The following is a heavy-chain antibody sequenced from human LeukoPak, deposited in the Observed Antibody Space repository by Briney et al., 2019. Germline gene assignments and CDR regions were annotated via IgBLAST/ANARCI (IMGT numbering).Heavy chain of an antibody. CDR1: GGSISSVGYS. D-gene: IGHD3-22*01. J-gene: IGHJ6*02. CDR2: IYHSGST. CDR3: ARLMIVVAPYYYYGMDV. Sequence: PSQTLSLTCAVSGGSISSVGYSWSWIRQPPGKGLEWIGYIYHSGSTYYNPSLKSRVTISVDTSKNQFSLKLSSVTAADTAVYYCARLMIVVAPYYYYGMDVWGQGTTVTVSS. V-gene: IGHV4-30-2*01.